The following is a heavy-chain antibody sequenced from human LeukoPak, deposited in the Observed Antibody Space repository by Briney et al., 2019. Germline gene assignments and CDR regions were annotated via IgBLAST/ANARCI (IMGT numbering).Heavy chain of an antibody. CDR1: GGSISSYY. CDR3: ARAAAAGIFDY. Sequence: PSETLSLTCTVSGGSISSYYWSWIRQPPGKGLEWIGYIYYSGGTNYNPSLKSRVTISVDTSKNQFSLKLSSVTAADTAVYYCARAAAAGIFDYWGQGTLVTVSS. D-gene: IGHD6-13*01. CDR2: IYYSGGT. V-gene: IGHV4-59*01. J-gene: IGHJ4*02.